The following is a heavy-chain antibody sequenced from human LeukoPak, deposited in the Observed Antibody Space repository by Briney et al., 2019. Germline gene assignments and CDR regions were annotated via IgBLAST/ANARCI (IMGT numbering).Heavy chain of an antibody. CDR2: ISGSGGST. CDR3: AKDRRITMVRGATPQYYFDY. CDR1: GFTFSSYA. V-gene: IGHV3-23*01. J-gene: IGHJ4*02. Sequence: GGSLRLSCAASGFTFSSYAMSWVRQAPAKGLEWVSAISGSGGSTYYADSVKGRFTISRDNSKNTLYLQMNSLRAEDTAVYYCAKDRRITMVRGATPQYYFDYWGQGTLVTVSS. D-gene: IGHD3-10*01.